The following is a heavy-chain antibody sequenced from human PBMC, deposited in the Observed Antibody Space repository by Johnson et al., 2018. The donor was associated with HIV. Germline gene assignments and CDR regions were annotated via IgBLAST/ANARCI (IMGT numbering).Heavy chain of an antibody. CDR3: ATYSSSWYKGGYAFDI. V-gene: IGHV3-69-1*01. J-gene: IGHJ3*02. Sequence: VQLVESGGGLVKPGGSLRLSCAASGFTFNNAWMSWVRQAPGQGLEWVSVIHSGDTTYYADSVKGRFTLSRDNAKNSLYLQMNSLRAEDTAVYYCATYSSSWYKGGYAFDIWGQGTVVTVSS. CDR2: IHSGDTT. D-gene: IGHD6-13*01. CDR1: GFTFNNAW.